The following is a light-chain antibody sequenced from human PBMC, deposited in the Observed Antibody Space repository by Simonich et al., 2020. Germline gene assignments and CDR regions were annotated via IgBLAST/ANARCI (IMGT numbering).Light chain of an antibody. J-gene: IGKJ1*01. Sequence: DIVMTQSPDSLAVSLGERATINCKSSKSVLYSSNNKNYLAWYQQKPGQPPKLLIYGASTRESGVPDRFSGSGSGTDFTLTISSLQAEDVAVYYCQQYYSTPQTFGQGTKVEIK. CDR3: QQYYSTPQT. V-gene: IGKV4-1*01. CDR2: GAS. CDR1: KSVLYSSNNKNY.